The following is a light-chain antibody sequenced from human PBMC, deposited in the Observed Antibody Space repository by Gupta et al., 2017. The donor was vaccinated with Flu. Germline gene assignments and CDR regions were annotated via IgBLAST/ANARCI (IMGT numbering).Light chain of an antibody. CDR3: GTCDESETVVV. Sequence: VTISCCASVPNIGCNTVSWYQHLPGTAPKLLIYSDDQRPSGVPDRFSGSKSGTSASLTIAGLRTEDEADYYCGTCDESETVVVFGGGTKLTVL. J-gene: IGLJ3*02. CDR2: SDD. CDR1: VPNIGCNT. V-gene: IGLV1-44*01.